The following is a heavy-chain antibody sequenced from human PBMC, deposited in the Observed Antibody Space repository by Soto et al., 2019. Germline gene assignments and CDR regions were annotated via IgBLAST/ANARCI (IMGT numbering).Heavy chain of an antibody. D-gene: IGHD6-6*01. CDR3: ARSRDYSSSSRYYGMDV. Sequence: ASVKVSCKASGGTFSSYAISWVRQAPGQGLEWMGGIIPIFGTANYAQKFQGRVTITADESTSTAYMELSSLRSEDTAVYYCARSRDYSSSSRYYGMDVWGQGTTVTVSS. CDR1: GGTFSSYA. J-gene: IGHJ6*02. CDR2: IIPIFGTA. V-gene: IGHV1-69*13.